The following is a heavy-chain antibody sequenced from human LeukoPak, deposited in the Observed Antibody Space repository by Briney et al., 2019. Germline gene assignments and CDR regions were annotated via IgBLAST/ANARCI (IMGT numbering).Heavy chain of an antibody. CDR2: IYSGGST. CDR1: GFTVSSNY. J-gene: IGHJ5*02. D-gene: IGHD3-22*01. CDR3: ARDAYYYDRSGYFS. V-gene: IGHV3-53*04. Sequence: GGSLRLSCAASGFTVSSNYMSWVRQAPGKGLEWVSVIYSGGSTYYADSVKGRFTISRHNSKNTLYLQMNSLRAEDTAVYYCARDAYYYDRSGYFSWGQGTLVTVSS.